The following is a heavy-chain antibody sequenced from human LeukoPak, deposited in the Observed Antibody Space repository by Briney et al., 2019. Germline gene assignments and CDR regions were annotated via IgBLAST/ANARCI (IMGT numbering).Heavy chain of an antibody. CDR2: IYYSGST. Sequence: SETLSLTCTVSGGSISSSSYYWGWIRQPPGKGLEWIGSIYYSGSTCYNPSLKSRVTISVDTSKNQFSLKLSSVTAADTAVYYCARPVLRYFDWLPNGMDAWGQGTTVTVSS. CDR3: ARPVLRYFDWLPNGMDA. J-gene: IGHJ6*02. V-gene: IGHV4-39*01. CDR1: GGSISSSSYY. D-gene: IGHD3-9*01.